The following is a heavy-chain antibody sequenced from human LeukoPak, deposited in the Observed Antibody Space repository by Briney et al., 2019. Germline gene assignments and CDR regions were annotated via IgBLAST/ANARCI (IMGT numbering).Heavy chain of an antibody. CDR1: GGTFSSYA. CDR3: ARVWFGELFDYMDV. Sequence: SVKVSCKASGGTFSSYAISWVRQAPGQGLEWLGGIIPIFGTANYAQKFQGRVTITADESTSTAYLELSSLRSEDTAVYYCARVWFGELFDYMDVWGKGTTVTVSS. J-gene: IGHJ6*03. V-gene: IGHV1-69*13. CDR2: IIPIFGTA. D-gene: IGHD3-10*01.